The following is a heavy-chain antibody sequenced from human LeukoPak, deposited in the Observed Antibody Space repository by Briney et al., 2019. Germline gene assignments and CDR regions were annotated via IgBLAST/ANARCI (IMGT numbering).Heavy chain of an antibody. D-gene: IGHD3-10*01. CDR1: GFTFSDYY. J-gene: IGHJ4*02. CDR3: AKDQWFGESMIF. CDR2: ISSSGSTI. Sequence: GGSLRLSCAASGFTFSDYYMSWIRQAPGKGLEWVSYISSSGSTIYYADSVKGRFTISRDNAKNSLYLQMNSLRGEDTALYFCAKDQWFGESMIFWGQGTLVTVSS. V-gene: IGHV3-11*01.